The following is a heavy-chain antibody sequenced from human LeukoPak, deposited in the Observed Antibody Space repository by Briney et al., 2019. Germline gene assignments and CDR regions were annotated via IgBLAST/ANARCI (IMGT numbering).Heavy chain of an antibody. Sequence: TGGSLRLSCAASGFTFSSYSMNWVRQAPGKGLEWVSSISSSSSYIYYADSVKGRFTISRDNSKNTLYLQMNSLRAEDTAVYYCARDNLPGAAVTECNYWGQGTLVTVSS. J-gene: IGHJ4*02. D-gene: IGHD6-13*01. CDR3: ARDNLPGAAVTECNY. CDR1: GFTFSSYS. V-gene: IGHV3-21*01. CDR2: ISSSSSYI.